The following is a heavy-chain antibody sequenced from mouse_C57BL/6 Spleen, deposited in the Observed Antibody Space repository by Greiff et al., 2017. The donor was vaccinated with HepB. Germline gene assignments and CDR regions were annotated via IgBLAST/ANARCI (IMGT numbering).Heavy chain of an antibody. CDR3: TNYDYFDY. D-gene: IGHD2-4*01. J-gene: IGHJ2*01. Sequence: VKLQESGAELVRPGASVTLSCKASGYTFTDYEMHWVKQTPVHGLEWIGAIDPETGGTAYNQKFKGKAILTADKSSSTAYMELRSLTSEDSAVYYCTNYDYFDYWGQGTTLTVSS. CDR1: GYTFTDYE. CDR2: IDPETGGT. V-gene: IGHV1-15*01.